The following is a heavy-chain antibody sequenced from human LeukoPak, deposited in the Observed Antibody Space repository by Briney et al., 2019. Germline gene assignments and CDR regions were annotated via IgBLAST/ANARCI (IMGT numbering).Heavy chain of an antibody. Sequence: PGGSLRLSCVASGFTFSNYGIHWVRQAPGKGLEWVTFMQYDGTDIFYADSVKGRFTISRDNSKNTLYLQMNSLRAEDTAVYYCARGSPEFSITMVRGVIGYWGQGTLVTVSS. CDR3: ARGSPEFSITMVRGVIGY. V-gene: IGHV3-30*02. CDR2: MQYDGTDI. CDR1: GFTFSNYG. D-gene: IGHD3-10*01. J-gene: IGHJ4*02.